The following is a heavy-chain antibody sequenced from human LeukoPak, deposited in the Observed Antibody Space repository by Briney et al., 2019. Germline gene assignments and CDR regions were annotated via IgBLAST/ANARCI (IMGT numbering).Heavy chain of an antibody. V-gene: IGHV4-59*01. Sequence: SETLSLTCTVSGGSIRSYYWSWVRQPPGKGLEYIGHIYYTGSTDYNPSLKSRVTMSLDTSKNQFYLKLSSVTAADTAVYSCARFSAQQLRSGYYYYMDVWGKGTTVTVSS. CDR3: ARFSAQQLRSGYYYYMDV. J-gene: IGHJ6*03. D-gene: IGHD2-2*01. CDR2: IYYTGST. CDR1: GGSIRSYY.